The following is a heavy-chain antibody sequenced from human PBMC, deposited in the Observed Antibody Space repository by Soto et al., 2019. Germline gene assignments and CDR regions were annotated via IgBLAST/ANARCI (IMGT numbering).Heavy chain of an antibody. V-gene: IGHV1-46*01. D-gene: IGHD2-15*01. CDR1: GYTFINYY. Sequence: ASVKVSCKASGYTFINYYIHWVRQAPGQGLEWLGIINPNGGSTTYAQKFQGRVTITADESTSTAYMELSSLRSEDTAVYYCARDSTRISYYYGMDVWGQGTTVTVSS. J-gene: IGHJ6*02. CDR2: INPNGGST. CDR3: ARDSTRISYYYGMDV.